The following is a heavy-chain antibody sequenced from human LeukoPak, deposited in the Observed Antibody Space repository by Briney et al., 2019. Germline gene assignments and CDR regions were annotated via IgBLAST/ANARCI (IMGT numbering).Heavy chain of an antibody. V-gene: IGHV3-48*03. Sequence: GGSLRLSCAASGFTFSSYEMNWVRQAPGKGLEWVSYIGSSGSTIYYADSVKGRFTISRDNAKDSLYLQMTSLRAEDTAVYYCARGYYDSSGYYYESVDYWGQGTLVTVSS. CDR2: IGSSGSTI. CDR1: GFTFSSYE. CDR3: ARGYYDSSGYYYESVDY. D-gene: IGHD3-22*01. J-gene: IGHJ4*02.